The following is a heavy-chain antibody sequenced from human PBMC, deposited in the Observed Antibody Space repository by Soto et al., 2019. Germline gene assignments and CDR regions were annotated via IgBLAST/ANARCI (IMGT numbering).Heavy chain of an antibody. V-gene: IGHV5-51*01. CDR2: IYPGDSDT. CDR1: GCSLTSYW. CDR3: ARHNKAYYYYGMDV. J-gene: IGHJ6*02. Sequence: GQSLTISYKGSGCSLTSYWIGRVRQMTGKGLEWMGIIYPGDSDTRYSPSFQGQVTISADKSISTAYLQWSSLKASDTAMYYCARHNKAYYYYGMDVWGQGTTVTVSS.